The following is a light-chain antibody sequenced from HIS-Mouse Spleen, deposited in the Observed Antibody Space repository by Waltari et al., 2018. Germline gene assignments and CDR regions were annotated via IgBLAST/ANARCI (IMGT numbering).Light chain of an antibody. Sequence: SYELTQPPSVSVSPGQTASITCSVDKLGDKYACWYQQKPGQAPVLVIYQDSKRPSGIPGRFSGSNSGNTATLTISGTQAMDEADYYCQAWDSSYSVFGGGTKLTVL. CDR2: QDS. CDR1: KLGDKY. CDR3: QAWDSSYSV. V-gene: IGLV3-1*01. J-gene: IGLJ2*01.